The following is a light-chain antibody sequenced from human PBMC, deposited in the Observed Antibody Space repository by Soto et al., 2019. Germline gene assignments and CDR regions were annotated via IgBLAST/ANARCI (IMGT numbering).Light chain of an antibody. Sequence: DIQMTQSPSTLSASVGDRVTITYRASQSLSRWLAWYQQKPGKAPKFLIYDASSVESGVPSRFSGGGSGTEFTLTISSLQSDDFATYYCQQYNSYPYTFGQGTKLEIK. CDR2: DAS. CDR1: QSLSRW. V-gene: IGKV1-5*01. J-gene: IGKJ2*01. CDR3: QQYNSYPYT.